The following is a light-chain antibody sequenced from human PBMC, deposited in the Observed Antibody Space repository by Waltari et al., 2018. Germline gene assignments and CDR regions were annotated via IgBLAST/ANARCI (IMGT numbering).Light chain of an antibody. Sequence: DIVMTQSLASLAVSPGVWAPINCKSSQSVLYSTNNKNYLAWYQQKPGQPPKLLIYWASTRESGVPDRFSGSGSGTDFTLTISSLQAEDVAVYYCQQYYSTPGTFGQGTKLEIK. V-gene: IGKV4-1*01. CDR3: QQYYSTPGT. J-gene: IGKJ2*01. CDR2: WAS. CDR1: QSVLYSTNNKNY.